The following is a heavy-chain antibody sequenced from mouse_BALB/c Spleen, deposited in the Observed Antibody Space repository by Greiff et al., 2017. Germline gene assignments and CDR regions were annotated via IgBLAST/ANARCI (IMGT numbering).Heavy chain of an antibody. J-gene: IGHJ3*01. CDR2: ISDGGSYT. CDR1: GFTFSDYY. V-gene: IGHV5-4*02. Sequence: DVKLVESGGGLVKPGGSLKLSCAASGFTFSDYYMYWVRQTPEKRLEWVATISDGGSYTYYPDSVKGRFTISRDNAKNNLYLQMSSLKSEDTAMYYCAREDYDYDEAYWGQGTLVTVSA. CDR3: AREDYDYDEAY. D-gene: IGHD2-4*01.